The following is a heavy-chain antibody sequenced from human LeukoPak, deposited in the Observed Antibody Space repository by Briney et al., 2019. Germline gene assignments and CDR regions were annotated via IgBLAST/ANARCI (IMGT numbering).Heavy chain of an antibody. J-gene: IGHJ4*02. CDR3: ARRRGGYYDSSGSSPAHFDY. Sequence: SETQSLTCTVSGGSIISYYWSWIRQPPGKGLEWIGYIYYSGSTNYNPSLKSRVTISVDTSKNQFSLKLSSVTAADTAVYYCARRRGGYYDSSGSSPAHFDYWGQGTLVTVSS. D-gene: IGHD3-22*01. CDR1: GGSIISYY. V-gene: IGHV4-59*01. CDR2: IYYSGST.